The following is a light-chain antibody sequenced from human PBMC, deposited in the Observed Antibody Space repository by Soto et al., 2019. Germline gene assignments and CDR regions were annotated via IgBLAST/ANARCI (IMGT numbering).Light chain of an antibody. CDR1: SSNIGAGYD. J-gene: IGLJ2*01. V-gene: IGLV1-40*01. CDR3: QSYDSSLSGSV. CDR2: GNS. Sequence: QSVLTQPPSVSGAPGQRVTFSCTGSSSNIGAGYDVHWYQQLPGTVPKLLIYGNSNRPSGVPDRFSGSKSGTSASLAITGLQAEDEADYYCQSYDSSLSGSVFGGGTKLTVL.